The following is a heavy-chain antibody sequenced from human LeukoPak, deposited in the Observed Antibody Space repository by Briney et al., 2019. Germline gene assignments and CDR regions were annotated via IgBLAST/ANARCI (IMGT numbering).Heavy chain of an antibody. CDR1: GFTFSSYA. J-gene: IGHJ6*03. CDR2: ISGSGVST. Sequence: PGGSLRLSCAASGFTFSSYAMSWVRQAPGKGLEWVSAISGSGVSTYYADSVKGRFTISRDNSKNTLYLQMNSLRAEDTAVYYCAKVMPPGRIRFYSYYMDVWGKGTTVTVS. CDR3: AKVMPPGRIRFYSYYMDV. V-gene: IGHV3-23*01. D-gene: IGHD2-15*01.